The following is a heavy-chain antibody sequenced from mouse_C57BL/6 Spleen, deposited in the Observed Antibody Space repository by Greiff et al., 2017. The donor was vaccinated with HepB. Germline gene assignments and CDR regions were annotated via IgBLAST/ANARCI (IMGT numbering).Heavy chain of an antibody. V-gene: IGHV1-42*01. CDR1: GYSFTGYY. D-gene: IGHD2-5*01. Sequence: DVKLQESGPELVKPGASVKISCKASGYSFTGYYMNWVKQSPEKSLEWIGEINPSTGGTTYNQKFKAKATLTVDKSSSTAYMQLKSLTSEDSAVYYCARRGYSNYDDYWGQGTTLTVSS. CDR2: INPSTGGT. CDR3: ARRGYSNYDDY. J-gene: IGHJ2*01.